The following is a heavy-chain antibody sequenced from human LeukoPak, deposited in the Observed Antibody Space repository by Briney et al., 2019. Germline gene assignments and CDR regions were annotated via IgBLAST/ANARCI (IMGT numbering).Heavy chain of an antibody. J-gene: IGHJ4*02. CDR2: MYYRGNT. D-gene: IGHD1-7*01. CDR3: ARLYGNYQNYFDY. CDR1: GGSFSGYY. Sequence: PPETLYLTCAVYGGSFSGYYWSWIRQPPGKGLEWVGHMYYRGNTFYNPSLKSRVTISVDTSKNQFSLKLRSVTAADTAVYYCARLYGNYQNYFDYWGQGTLVTVSS. V-gene: IGHV4-34*01.